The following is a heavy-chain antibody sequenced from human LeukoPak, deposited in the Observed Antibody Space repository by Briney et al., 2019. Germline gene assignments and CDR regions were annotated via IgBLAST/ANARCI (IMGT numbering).Heavy chain of an antibody. Sequence: GGSLRLSCAASGFMYSSYWMSWVRQAPGKGLEWVANIKKDGSEKYYVDSVKGRFTISRDNAKTSLYLQMNSLRAEDTAVYYCARHLSGVTGYTYGRGIDYWRQETVVTV. V-gene: IGHV3-7*01. CDR3: ARHLSGVTGYTYGRGIDY. CDR2: IKKDGSEK. CDR1: GFMYSSYW. D-gene: IGHD5-18*01. J-gene: IGHJ4*02.